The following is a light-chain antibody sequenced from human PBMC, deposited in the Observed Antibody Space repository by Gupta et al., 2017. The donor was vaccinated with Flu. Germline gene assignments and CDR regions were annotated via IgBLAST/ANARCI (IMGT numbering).Light chain of an antibody. CDR2: QGS. CDR3: KQGSHWPRA. V-gene: IGKV2-30*01. Sequence: VTLGPPASISCRSSQSLLYGDGNTYLTWFQQRPGQTPRRLLYQGSYRDSGVPDRFSGSGSGTDFTLKISSVEAEDVGLYFCKQGSHWPRAFVQGTTVEIK. J-gene: IGKJ1*01. CDR1: QSLLYGDGNTY.